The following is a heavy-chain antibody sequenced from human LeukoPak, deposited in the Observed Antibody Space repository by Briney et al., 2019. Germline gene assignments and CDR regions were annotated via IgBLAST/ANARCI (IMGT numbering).Heavy chain of an antibody. J-gene: IGHJ4*02. V-gene: IGHV3-49*03. D-gene: IGHD1-1*01. CDR2: IRSKAYGETA. Sequence: GGSLRLSCTASGFTFCDYAMSWMRQAPGKGLEWVGFIRSKAYGETADYAASVKGRFTISRDDSKAIAYLQMNSLKTEDTAVYHCTRDRGAYNLYDYWGQGTLVTVSS. CDR1: GFTFCDYA. CDR3: TRDRGAYNLYDY.